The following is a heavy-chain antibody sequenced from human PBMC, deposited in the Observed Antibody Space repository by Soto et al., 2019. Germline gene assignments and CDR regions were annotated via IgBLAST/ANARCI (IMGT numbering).Heavy chain of an antibody. CDR2: IYYSGST. Sequence: SETLSLTCTVSGGSISSGDYYWSWIRQPPGKGPEWIGYIYYSGSTYYNPSLKSRVTISVDTSKNQFSLKLSSVTAADTAVYYCARVSYDYASTGYYYYWGQGTLVTVSS. V-gene: IGHV4-30-4*01. CDR1: GGSISSGDYY. D-gene: IGHD3-22*01. J-gene: IGHJ4*02. CDR3: ARVSYDYASTGYYYY.